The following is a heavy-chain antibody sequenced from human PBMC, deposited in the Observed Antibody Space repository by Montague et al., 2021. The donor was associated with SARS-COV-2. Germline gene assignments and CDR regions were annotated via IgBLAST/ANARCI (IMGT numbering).Heavy chain of an antibody. J-gene: IGHJ3*02. Sequence: SETLSLTCSVSGASISSHYWSWIRQSPGKGLEWIGYIYYSGTTIYNPSLESRVTISVATSSNVFSLKLRSVTAADTAIYYCARYEAVADAFDIWGQGTVVTVS. CDR2: IYYSGTT. D-gene: IGHD6-19*01. CDR3: ARYEAVADAFDI. CDR1: GASISSHY. V-gene: IGHV4-59*11.